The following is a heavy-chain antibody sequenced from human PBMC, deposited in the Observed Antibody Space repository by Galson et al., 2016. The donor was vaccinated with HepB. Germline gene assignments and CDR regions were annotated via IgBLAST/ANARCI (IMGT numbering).Heavy chain of an antibody. Sequence: SLRLSCAASGFSFSRYWMAWVRQAPGKGLEWVGNIRADGTANDYVGSVKGRFTMSRDNAQKSLFLQMTSLRVEDTAVYYCARENFWKHDQWGQGTLVTVSS. CDR2: IRADGTAN. CDR3: ARENFWKHDQ. V-gene: IGHV3-7*03. D-gene: IGHD3-3*01. CDR1: GFSFSRYW. J-gene: IGHJ5*02.